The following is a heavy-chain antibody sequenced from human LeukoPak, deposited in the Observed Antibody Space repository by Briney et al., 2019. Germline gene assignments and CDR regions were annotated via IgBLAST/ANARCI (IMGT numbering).Heavy chain of an antibody. D-gene: IGHD2-15*01. CDR1: GGSFSGYY. J-gene: IGHJ5*02. V-gene: IGHV4-34*01. CDR3: ARPARYCSGGSCRSWFDP. CDR2: INHSGST. Sequence: SETLSLTCAVYGGSFSGYYWSWIRQPPGKGLEWIGEINHSGSTNYNPSLKSRVTISVDTSKNQFSLKLSSVTAADTAVYYCARPARYCSGGSCRSWFDPWGQGTLVTVSS.